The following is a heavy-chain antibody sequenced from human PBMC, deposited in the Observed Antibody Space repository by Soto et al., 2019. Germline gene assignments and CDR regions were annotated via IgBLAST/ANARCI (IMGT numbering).Heavy chain of an antibody. CDR1: GFTFRSYA. CDR3: ATDKAGGWDGFGAFEI. D-gene: IGHD6-19*01. Sequence: EVQLLESGEGLVQPGGSLRLSCAASGFTFRSYAMSWVRQAPGKGLEWVSAISGSGGSTYYADSVKGRFIISRDNSKNTLDLQMNSLRAEDTAVYYCATDKAGGWDGFGAFEIWGQGTMVTVSS. J-gene: IGHJ3*02. CDR2: ISGSGGST. V-gene: IGHV3-23*01.